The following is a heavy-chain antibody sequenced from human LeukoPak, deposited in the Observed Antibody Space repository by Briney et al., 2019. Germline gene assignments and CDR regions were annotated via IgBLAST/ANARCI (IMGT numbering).Heavy chain of an antibody. CDR3: ARVEGDSSSWSSFDD. CDR1: GGSISSYY. J-gene: IGHJ4*02. D-gene: IGHD6-13*01. CDR2: IYYSGST. Sequence: SETLSLTCTVSGGSISSYYWSWIRQPPGKGLEWIGYIYYSGSTNYNPSLKSRVTISVDTSKNQFSLKLSSVTAADTAVYYCARVEGDSSSWSSFDDWGQGTMVTVSS. V-gene: IGHV4-59*01.